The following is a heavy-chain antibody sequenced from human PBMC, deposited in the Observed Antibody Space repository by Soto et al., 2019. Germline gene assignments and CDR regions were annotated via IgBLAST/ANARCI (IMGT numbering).Heavy chain of an antibody. J-gene: IGHJ4*02. CDR2: IYYSGST. CDR1: GCSISSSSYY. CDR3: ARHEAPSGWYFDY. V-gene: IGHV4-39*01. Sequence: TSDTLSLTFTVSGCSISSSSYYWGWIRQPPGKGLEWIGSIYYSGSTYYNPSLKSRVTISVDTSKNQFSLKLSSVTAADTAVYYCARHEAPSGWYFDYWGQGTLVTVSS. D-gene: IGHD6-19*01.